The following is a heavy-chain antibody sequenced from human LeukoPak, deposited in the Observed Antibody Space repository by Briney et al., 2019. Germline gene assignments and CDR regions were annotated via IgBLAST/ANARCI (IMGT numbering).Heavy chain of an antibody. J-gene: IGHJ4*02. V-gene: IGHV3-23*01. CDR2: ISGSGGST. D-gene: IGHD5-18*01. CDR3: AKDRLPTVDLVFDY. Sequence: QPGASLRLSRAASGFTFSSYAMSWVRQAPGKGLEWVSAISGSGGSTYYADSVKGRFTISRDNSKNTLYLQMNSLRAEDTAVYYCAKDRLPTVDLVFDYWGQGTLVTVSS. CDR1: GFTFSSYA.